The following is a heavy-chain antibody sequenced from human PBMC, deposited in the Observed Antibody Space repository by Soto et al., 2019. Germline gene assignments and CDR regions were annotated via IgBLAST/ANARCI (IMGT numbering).Heavy chain of an antibody. V-gene: IGHV1-18*01. CDR3: AKEGLPDIRSGYPLDY. D-gene: IGHD3-3*01. CDR2: ISPYNGNT. CDR1: GYTFTTFG. J-gene: IGHJ4*02. Sequence: GPEVKKPGASVTVSCTASGYTFTTFGISWVRQAPGQGLEWLGWISPYNGNTNYAQKFQGRVTMTTDTSTGTAYLELGSLRSDDTAVYYCAKEGLPDIRSGYPLDYWGQGTLVTVSS.